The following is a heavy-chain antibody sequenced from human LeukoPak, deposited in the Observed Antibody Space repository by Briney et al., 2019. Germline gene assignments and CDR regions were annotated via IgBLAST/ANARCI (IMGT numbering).Heavy chain of an antibody. CDR1: GYIFTSYD. J-gene: IGHJ4*02. CDR3: ARVDGSSWCLDY. Sequence: ASVKVSCKTSGYIFTSYDINWVRQATGQGLEWMGWINPNNGNTAYAQKFQGRVTMTRNTSISTAYMEVRRLRSEDTAVYYCARVDGSSWCLDYWGQGTLVTVSS. CDR2: INPNNGNT. V-gene: IGHV1-8*02. D-gene: IGHD6-13*01.